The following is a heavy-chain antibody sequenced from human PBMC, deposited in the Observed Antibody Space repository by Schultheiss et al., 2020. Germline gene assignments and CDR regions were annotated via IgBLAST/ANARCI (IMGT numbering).Heavy chain of an antibody. D-gene: IGHD6-13*01. J-gene: IGHJ5*02. CDR3: ARGGGYSSSWYVSHWFDP. CDR1: GGSISSYY. Sequence: SQTLSLTCTVSGGSISSYYWSWIRQPPGKGLEWIGYIYYSGSTYYNPSLKSRVTISVDTSKNQFSLKLSSVTAADTAVYYCARGGGYSSSWYVSHWFDPWGQGTLVTVSS. V-gene: IGHV4-59*08. CDR2: IYYSGST.